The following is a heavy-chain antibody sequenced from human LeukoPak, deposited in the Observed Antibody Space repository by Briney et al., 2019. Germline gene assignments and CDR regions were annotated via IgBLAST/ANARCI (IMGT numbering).Heavy chain of an antibody. Sequence: PGGSLRLSCAASGFTFSSYGMHWVRQAPGKGLEWVAVISYDGSNKYYADSVKGRFTISRDNSKNTLYLQMNSLRAEDTAVYYCAKGERDYDSGFDYWGQGTLVTVSS. CDR3: AKGERDYDSGFDY. CDR2: ISYDGSNK. D-gene: IGHD5-12*01. J-gene: IGHJ4*02. V-gene: IGHV3-30*18. CDR1: GFTFSSYG.